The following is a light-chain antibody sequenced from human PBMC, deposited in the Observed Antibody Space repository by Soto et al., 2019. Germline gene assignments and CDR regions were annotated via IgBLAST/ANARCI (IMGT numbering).Light chain of an antibody. V-gene: IGLV2-14*01. CDR1: STDVGGYNY. Sequence: QSALAQPSSVSGSPGQSITISCTGTSTDVGGYNYVSWYQHHPGKGPKLIIYEVSNRPSRVSDRFSGSKSGNKASLIISNLEAEDESDYYCGSYTSTDTPFVFETGTKVTVL. CDR2: EVS. J-gene: IGLJ1*01. CDR3: GSYTSTDTPFV.